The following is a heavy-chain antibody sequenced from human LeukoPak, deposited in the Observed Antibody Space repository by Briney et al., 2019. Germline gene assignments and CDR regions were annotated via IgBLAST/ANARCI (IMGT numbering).Heavy chain of an antibody. CDR1: DGSIRTYY. V-gene: IGHV4-59*03. Sequence: SETLSLTCSVSDGSIRTYYWSWIRQSPGQGLEWIGNIYYRGDINYNPSLKSRVIISIDTSKNQFPRKVTSLTAADTAVYYCATNKDWAEADWGQGTLVIVSS. CDR2: IYYRGDI. J-gene: IGHJ4*02. D-gene: IGHD3/OR15-3a*01. CDR3: ATNKDWAEAD.